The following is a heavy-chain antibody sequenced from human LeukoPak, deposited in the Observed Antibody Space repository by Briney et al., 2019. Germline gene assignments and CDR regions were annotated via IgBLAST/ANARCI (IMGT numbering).Heavy chain of an antibody. J-gene: IGHJ5*02. CDR2: IYYSGST. CDR1: GGSISSGGYY. V-gene: IGHV4-31*03. CDR3: ARLPLPSWFDP. Sequence: PSETLSLTCTVSGGSISSGGYYWSWIRQHPGKGLEWIGYIYYSGSTYYNPSLKSRVTISVDTSKNQFSLKLSSVTAADTAVYYCARLPLPSWFDPWGQGTLVTVSS.